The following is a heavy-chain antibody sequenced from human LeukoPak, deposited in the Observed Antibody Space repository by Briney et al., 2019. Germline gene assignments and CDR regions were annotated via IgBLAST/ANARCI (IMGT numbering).Heavy chain of an antibody. J-gene: IGHJ5*02. Sequence: PSETLSLTCAVYGGSFSGYYWSWIRQPPGKGLEWIGEINHSGSTNYNPSLKSRVTISVDTSKNQFSLKLSSVTAADTAVYYCARDRQYCSGGSCYLREYYNWFDPWGQGTLVTVSS. V-gene: IGHV4-34*01. CDR2: INHSGST. CDR1: GGSFSGYY. D-gene: IGHD2-15*01. CDR3: ARDRQYCSGGSCYLREYYNWFDP.